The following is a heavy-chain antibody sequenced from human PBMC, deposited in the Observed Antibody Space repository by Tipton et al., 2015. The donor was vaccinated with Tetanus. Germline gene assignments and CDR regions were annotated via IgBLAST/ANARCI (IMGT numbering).Heavy chain of an antibody. CDR2: INHSGNT. J-gene: IGHJ6*02. D-gene: IGHD1-1*01. V-gene: IGHV4-34*01. Sequence: TLSLTCAVYGASFSDYYWSWIRQAPGKGLEGIGEINHSGNTNHNPSLKSRVTLSVDTSTNQFSLKLNSVTAADTAMYYCVTVNFPNYSHYGMDVWGQGTTFPVSS. CDR3: VTVNFPNYSHYGMDV. CDR1: GASFSDYY.